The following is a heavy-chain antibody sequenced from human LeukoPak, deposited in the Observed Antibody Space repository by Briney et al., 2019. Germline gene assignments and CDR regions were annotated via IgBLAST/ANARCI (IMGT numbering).Heavy chain of an antibody. Sequence: GGSLRLCCEASGFTFSHYGMHWVRQAPGEGLEWVAVIWSDATNQYYADSVKGRFTISRDNFKKTVSLQMNSLRAEDTAVYYCARVDQRGFDYRNSLEYWGHGSLVTVSS. CDR1: GFTFSHYG. J-gene: IGHJ4*01. V-gene: IGHV3-33*01. CDR3: ARVDQRGFDYRNSLEY. D-gene: IGHD4-11*01. CDR2: IWSDATNQ.